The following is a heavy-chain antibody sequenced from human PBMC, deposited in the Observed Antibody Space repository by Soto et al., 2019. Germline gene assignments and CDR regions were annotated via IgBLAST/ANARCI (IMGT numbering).Heavy chain of an antibody. D-gene: IGHD3-3*02. CDR1: GFTFSSYW. CDR2: INSDGSST. CDR3: VRDHLWAFDY. J-gene: IGHJ4*02. V-gene: IGHV3-74*03. Sequence: PGGSLRLSCAASGFTFSSYWMHWVRQGPGKGLVWISRINSDGSSTKYADSVKGRFTISRDNAKNSLYLQMNSLRDEDTAIYFCVRDHLWAFDYWGQGLLVTVSS.